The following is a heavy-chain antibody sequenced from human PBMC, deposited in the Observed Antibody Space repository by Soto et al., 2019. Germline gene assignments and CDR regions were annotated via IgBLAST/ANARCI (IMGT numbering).Heavy chain of an antibody. D-gene: IGHD6-6*01. CDR2: ISYDGSNK. CDR1: GFTFSSYG. CDR3: AKDRGSSSEVDY. V-gene: IGHV3-30*18. J-gene: IGHJ4*02. Sequence: QVQLVESGGGVVQPGRSLRLSCAASGFTFSSYGMHWFRQAPGKGLEWVAVISYDGSNKYYADSVKGRFTISRDNSKNTLYLQMNSLRAEDTAVYYCAKDRGSSSEVDYWGQGTLVTVSS.